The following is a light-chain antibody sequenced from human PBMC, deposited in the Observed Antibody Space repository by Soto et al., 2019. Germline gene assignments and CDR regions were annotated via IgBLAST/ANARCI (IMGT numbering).Light chain of an antibody. CDR2: SNN. Sequence: QSVLTQPPSASGTPGQRVTISCSGRSSNIGINTVNWYQQLPGTAPKLLIYSNNQRPSGVPDRFSGSKSGTSASLAISGLQSEDEADYYCAAWDDSLTGVVFGGGTKLTVL. J-gene: IGLJ2*01. CDR1: SSNIGINT. CDR3: AAWDDSLTGVV. V-gene: IGLV1-44*01.